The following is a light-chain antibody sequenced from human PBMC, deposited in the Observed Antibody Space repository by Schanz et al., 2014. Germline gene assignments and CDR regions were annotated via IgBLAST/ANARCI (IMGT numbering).Light chain of an antibody. J-gene: IGLJ2*01. CDR3: SSFTSSSSCL. CDR1: SSDIGRYNY. CDR2: EVS. Sequence: QSALTQPPSASGSPGQSVTISCTGTSSDIGRYNYVSWYQHHPGKAPKLMIYEVSKRPSGVPDRFSGSKSGNTASLTISDLQAEDEADYYCSSFTSSSSCLFGGGTKVTVL. V-gene: IGLV2-8*01.